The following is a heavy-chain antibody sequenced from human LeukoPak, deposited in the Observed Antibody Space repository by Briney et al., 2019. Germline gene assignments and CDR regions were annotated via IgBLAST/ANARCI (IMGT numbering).Heavy chain of an antibody. D-gene: IGHD3-22*01. J-gene: IGHJ4*02. V-gene: IGHV4-59*08. CDR3: ATPPYDSSGYLEFDY. CDR1: GGSISPYY. Sequence: SETLSLTCTVSGGSISPYYWSWIRQPPGKGLEWIGFIYYSGTSNHNPSLKSRVTISVDTSKNQLSLKLNSVTAADTAVYYCATPPYDSSGYLEFDYWGQGTLVTVSS. CDR2: IYYSGTS.